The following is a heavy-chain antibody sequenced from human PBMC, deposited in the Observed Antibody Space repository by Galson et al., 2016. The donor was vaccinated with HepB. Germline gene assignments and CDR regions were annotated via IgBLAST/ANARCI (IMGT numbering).Heavy chain of an antibody. CDR1: GGSVSSGGYY. CDR2: IYDAGRT. V-gene: IGHV4-31*03. CDR3: AREGEYGAERHEFFQY. Sequence: TLSLTCSVSGGSVSSGGYYWSWIRQHPGKGLEWIGYIYDAGRTYYTPSLKSRVTISLDTSKNQFSLRLSSVTAADTAVYYCAREGEYGAERHEFFQYWGPGTLVTVSS. J-gene: IGHJ1*01. D-gene: IGHD3-10*01.